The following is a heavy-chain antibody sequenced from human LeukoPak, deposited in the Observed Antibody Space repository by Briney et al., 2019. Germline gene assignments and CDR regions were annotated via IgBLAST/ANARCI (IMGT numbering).Heavy chain of an antibody. J-gene: IGHJ4*02. CDR2: ISWNSGSI. CDR1: GFTFDDYA. D-gene: IGHD3-9*01. Sequence: PGGSLRLSCAASGFTFDDYAMHWVRQAPGKGLEWVSGISWNSGSIGYADSVKGRFTISRDNAKNSLYLQMNSLRAEDTALYYCAKATYYDILTGYDALDDWGQGTLVTVSS. V-gene: IGHV3-9*01. CDR3: AKATYYDILTGYDALDD.